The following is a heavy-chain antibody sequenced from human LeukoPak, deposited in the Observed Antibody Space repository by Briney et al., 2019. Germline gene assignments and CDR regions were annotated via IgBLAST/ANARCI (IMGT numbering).Heavy chain of an antibody. CDR3: ARDQAKGFDY. J-gene: IGHJ4*02. V-gene: IGHV3-20*04. CDR2: INWNGGST. Sequence: PGGSLRLSCAASGFTFDDYGVSWVRQAPGKGLEWVSGINWNGGSTGYADSVKGRFTISRDNARNSLYLQMNSLRAEDTALYYCARDQAKGFDYWGQGTLVTVSS. CDR1: GFTFDDYG.